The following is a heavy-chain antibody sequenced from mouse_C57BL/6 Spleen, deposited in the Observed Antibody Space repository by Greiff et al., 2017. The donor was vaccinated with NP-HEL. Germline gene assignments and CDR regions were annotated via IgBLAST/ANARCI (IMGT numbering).Heavy chain of an antibody. CDR2: IDPENGDT. CDR3: TTNYYGSSYLDY. CDR1: GFNIKDDY. Sequence: EVQLQQSGAELVRPGASVKLSCTASGFNIKDDYMHWVKQRPEQGLEWIGWIDPENGDTEYASKFQGKATITADTSSNTAYLQLSRLTSEDTAVYYCTTNYYGSSYLDYWGQGTTLTVSS. J-gene: IGHJ2*01. D-gene: IGHD1-1*01. V-gene: IGHV14-4*01.